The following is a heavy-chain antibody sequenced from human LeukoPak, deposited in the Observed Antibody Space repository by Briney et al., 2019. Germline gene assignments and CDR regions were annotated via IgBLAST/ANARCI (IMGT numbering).Heavy chain of an antibody. D-gene: IGHD2-2*01. CDR3: ARRSTSRGLDY. CDR1: GFSINSGSY. J-gene: IGHJ4*02. V-gene: IGHV4-38-2*01. Sequence: SETLSLTCAVSGFSINSGSYWGWIRQPPGKGLEWIGSIYHSGSTYYSPSLKSRVTISVDTSKNQFSLKVSSVTAADTAVYYCARRSTSRGLDYWGQGTLVTVSS. CDR2: IYHSGST.